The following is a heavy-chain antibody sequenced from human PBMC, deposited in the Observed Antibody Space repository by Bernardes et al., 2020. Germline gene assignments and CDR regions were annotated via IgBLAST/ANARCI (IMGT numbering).Heavy chain of an antibody. D-gene: IGHD2-15*01. CDR2: INHSGST. V-gene: IGHV4-34*01. CDR1: GGSFSGYY. CDR3: ARGLGIVVVVAADNWFDP. J-gene: IGHJ5*02. Sequence: SEPLSLTCAVYGGSFSGYYWSWIRQPPGKGLEWIGEINHSGSTNYNPSLKSRVTISVDTSKNQFSLKLSSVTAADTAVYYCARGLGIVVVVAADNWFDPWGQGTLVTVSS.